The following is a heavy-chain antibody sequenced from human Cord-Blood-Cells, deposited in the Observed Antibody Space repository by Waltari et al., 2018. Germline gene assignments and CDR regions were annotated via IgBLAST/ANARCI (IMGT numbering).Heavy chain of an antibody. Sequence: QVQLQESGPGLVKPSETRSLTCTVSGGSISSHYWSWIRQPPGKGLEWIGYIYYSGSTNNNPSSKSRVPISGDTSKNQVSLKLSSVTAADTAVYYCATSLTGQIGAFDIWGQGTMVTVSS. D-gene: IGHD3-9*01. CDR3: ATSLTGQIGAFDI. J-gene: IGHJ3*02. V-gene: IGHV4-59*11. CDR1: GGSISSHY. CDR2: IYYSGST.